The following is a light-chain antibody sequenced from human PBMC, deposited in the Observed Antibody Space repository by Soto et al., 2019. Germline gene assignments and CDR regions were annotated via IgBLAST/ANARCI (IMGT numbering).Light chain of an antibody. Sequence: EIVLTQSPGTLSLSPGERATLSCRASQSVSSSYLAWYQQKPGQAPRLLIYGASSRATGIQDRFSGSGSGTDFTLTISRLEPEDFAVYYWQQYGSSPMYTFGQGTELEIK. CDR2: GAS. CDR1: QSVSSSY. V-gene: IGKV3-20*01. J-gene: IGKJ2*01. CDR3: QQYGSSPMYT.